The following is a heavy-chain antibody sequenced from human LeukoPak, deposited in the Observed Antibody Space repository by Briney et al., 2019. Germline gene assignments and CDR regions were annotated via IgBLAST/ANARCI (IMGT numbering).Heavy chain of an antibody. CDR2: ISYDGSNK. CDR1: GFTFSSYG. D-gene: IGHD3-10*01. Sequence: GGSLRLSCSASGFTFSSYGMHWVRQAPGKGLEWVAVISYDGSNKYYADSVKGRFTISRDNSKNTLYLQMNSLRAEDTAVYYCAKDVLLWFGAASNWFDPWGQGTLVTVSS. CDR3: AKDVLLWFGAASNWFDP. V-gene: IGHV3-30*18. J-gene: IGHJ5*02.